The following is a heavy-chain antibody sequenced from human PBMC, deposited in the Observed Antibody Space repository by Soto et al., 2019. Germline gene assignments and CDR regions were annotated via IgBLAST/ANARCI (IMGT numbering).Heavy chain of an antibody. J-gene: IGHJ4*02. Sequence: VGSLRLSCAASGFTFNSYVMTWVRQAPGEGLEWVSSISRSGRGSAYYADSVKGRFTISRDNSENTLFLQMNNLRDEDTALYYCARGRYLDSSDYWVANLPFDHWGLGTLLTVSS. CDR1: GFTFNSYV. CDR2: ISRSGRGSA. D-gene: IGHD3-22*01. CDR3: ARGRYLDSSDYWVANLPFDH. V-gene: IGHV3-23*01.